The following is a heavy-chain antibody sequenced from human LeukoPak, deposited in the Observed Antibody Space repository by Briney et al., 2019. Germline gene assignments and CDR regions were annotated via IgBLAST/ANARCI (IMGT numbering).Heavy chain of an antibody. J-gene: IGHJ4*02. V-gene: IGHV3-33*01. D-gene: IGHD4-17*01. CDR2: IWYDGSNK. CDR3: ARDLDYGDYGFDY. Sequence: PGGSLRLSCAASGFTFSNYGMHWVRQAPGKGLEGVAVIWYDGSNKYYADSVKGRFTISRDNSKNTLYLQMNSLRAEDTAVYYCARDLDYGDYGFDYWGQGTLVTVSS. CDR1: GFTFSNYG.